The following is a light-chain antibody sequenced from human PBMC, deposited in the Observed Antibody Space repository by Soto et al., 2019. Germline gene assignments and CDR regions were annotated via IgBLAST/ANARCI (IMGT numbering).Light chain of an antibody. CDR3: QQYNLFSYT. Sequence: DIQMIQSPSTLSASVGDRVTITCRASQSISNWLARYQQKPGKAPKLLIYDASHLESGVPSRFSGSGSGTEFTLTIRSLQPDDFATYYCQQYNLFSYTFGQGTKLEIK. J-gene: IGKJ2*01. CDR2: DAS. V-gene: IGKV1-5*01. CDR1: QSISNW.